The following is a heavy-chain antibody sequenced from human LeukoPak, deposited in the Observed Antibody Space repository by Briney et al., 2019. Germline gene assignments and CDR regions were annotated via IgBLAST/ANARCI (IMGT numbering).Heavy chain of an antibody. CDR2: ISYDGSNK. CDR1: GFIFSSYA. V-gene: IGHV3-30-3*01. J-gene: IGHJ6*02. CDR3: AREGCSSTSCTYYYYGMDV. D-gene: IGHD2-2*01. Sequence: GGSLRLSCAASGFIFSSYAMHWVRQAPGKGLEWVAVISYDGSNKYYADSVKGRFTISRDNSKNTLYLQMNSLRAEDTAVYYCAREGCSSTSCTYYYYGMDVWGQGTTVTVSS.